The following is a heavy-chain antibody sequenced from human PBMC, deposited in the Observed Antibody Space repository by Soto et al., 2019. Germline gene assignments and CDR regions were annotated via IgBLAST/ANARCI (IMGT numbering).Heavy chain of an antibody. J-gene: IGHJ4*02. CDR2: IYYSGST. CDR1: GDSISSGGYY. D-gene: IGHD6-6*01. Sequence: SETLSLTCTVSGDSISSGGYYWSWIRQHPWKGLEWIGYIYYSGSTYYNPSLKSRVTISVDTSKNQFSLKLSSVTAADTAVYYCAREAKEYSSSSGGFDYWGQGXLVTVYS. CDR3: AREAKEYSSSSGGFDY. V-gene: IGHV4-31*03.